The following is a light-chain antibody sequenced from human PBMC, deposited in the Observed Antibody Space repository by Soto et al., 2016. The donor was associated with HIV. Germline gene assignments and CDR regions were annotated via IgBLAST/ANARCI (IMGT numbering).Light chain of an antibody. CDR3: QHYNSYSLWT. J-gene: IGKJ1*01. CDR2: KAS. CDR1: QSISSW. V-gene: IGKV1-5*03. Sequence: DIQMTQSPSTLSASVGDRVTITCRASQSISSWLAWYQQKPGKAPKLLIYKASSLESGVPSRFSGSGSGTEFTLTISSLQPDDFATYYCQHYNSYSLWTFGQGTKGG.